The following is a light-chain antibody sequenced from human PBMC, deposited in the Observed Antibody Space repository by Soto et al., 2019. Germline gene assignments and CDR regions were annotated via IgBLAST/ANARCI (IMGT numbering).Light chain of an antibody. CDR1: QSVSSN. CDR2: AAS. Sequence: EIVLTQSPGILSLSPGERATLSCRASQSVSSNLAWYQQKPGQAPRLLIYAASTRATGIPARFSGSASGTEFTLTISSLQSEDFAVYYCQQYNNWPPMTFGQGTKVDI. CDR3: QQYNNWPPMT. V-gene: IGKV3-15*01. J-gene: IGKJ1*01.